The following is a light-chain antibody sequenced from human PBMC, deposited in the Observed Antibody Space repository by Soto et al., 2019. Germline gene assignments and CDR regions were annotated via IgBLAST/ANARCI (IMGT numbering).Light chain of an antibody. V-gene: IGKV3-11*01. J-gene: IGKJ5*01. CDR3: QQRNIWPPVT. CDR1: PSVANF. Sequence: EIVLTQSPATLSLSPGERATLSCRASPSVANFVAWYQQKPGQAPRILIYGAFNRATGIPARFSGSGSGTDFTLTISSLEPEDSAVYYCQQRNIWPPVTFGHGTRLEIK. CDR2: GAF.